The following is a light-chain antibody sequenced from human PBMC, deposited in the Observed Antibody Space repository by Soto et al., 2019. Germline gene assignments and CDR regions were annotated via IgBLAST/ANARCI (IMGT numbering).Light chain of an antibody. CDR1: QGLRRY. CDR3: QQYESLPLT. CDR2: EAS. Sequence: IQMTQSPSSLSASVGATIPITCRASQGLRRYLNWYQQKPGKAPKLLIYEASDLETGVPSRFSGSGSGTGFTFTISSLQPEDFATYYCQQYESLPLTFGQGTRLEIK. J-gene: IGKJ5*01. V-gene: IGKV1-33*01.